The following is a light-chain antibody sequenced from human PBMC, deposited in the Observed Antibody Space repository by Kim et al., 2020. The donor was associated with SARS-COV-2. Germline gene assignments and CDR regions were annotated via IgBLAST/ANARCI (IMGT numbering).Light chain of an antibody. CDR3: QQYDSTPIT. Sequence: ATINRKSSQSLFYRSNNLNYLAWYQQKPGQPPKLLLYWASTRESGVPDRFSGSGSGTDFTLTISSLQAEDVAVYYCQQYDSTPITFGQGTRLEIK. J-gene: IGKJ5*01. V-gene: IGKV4-1*01. CDR1: QSLFYRSNNLNY. CDR2: WAS.